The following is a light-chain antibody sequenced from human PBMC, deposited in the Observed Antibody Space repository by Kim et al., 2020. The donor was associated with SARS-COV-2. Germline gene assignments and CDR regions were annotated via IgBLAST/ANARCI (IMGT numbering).Light chain of an antibody. J-gene: IGKJ2*01. CDR3: QQHGSSPPT. CDR2: GAS. V-gene: IGKV3-20*01. CDR1: QSVSSSY. Sequence: EIVLTQSPGTLSLSPGERATLSCRASQSVSSSYLAWYQQKPGQAPRLLIYGASYRATGIPDRFSGSGSGTDFTLTISRLEPEDFAVYYCQQHGSSPPTFGQGTKLEIK.